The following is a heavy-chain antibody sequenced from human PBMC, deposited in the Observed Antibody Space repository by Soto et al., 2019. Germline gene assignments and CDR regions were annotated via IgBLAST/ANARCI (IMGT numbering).Heavy chain of an antibody. Sequence: QVQLVESGGGVVQPGRSLRLSCAASGFTFSSYGMHWVRQAPGKGLEWVAIISYDAINKYYADSVKGRFTISRDNSKNTLYLQRNSLRAEDTAVYYCAKDWQRWVHYYGMDVWGQGATVTVSS. CDR1: GFTFSSYG. V-gene: IGHV3-30*18. CDR3: AKDWQRWVHYYGMDV. D-gene: IGHD6-25*01. J-gene: IGHJ6*02. CDR2: ISYDAINK.